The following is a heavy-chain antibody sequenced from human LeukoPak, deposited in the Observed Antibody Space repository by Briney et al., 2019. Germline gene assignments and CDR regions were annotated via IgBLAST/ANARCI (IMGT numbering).Heavy chain of an antibody. J-gene: IGHJ4*02. V-gene: IGHV3-23*01. D-gene: IGHD2-2*01. CDR1: GFTFSSSV. CDR2: ISGSGGNT. Sequence: PGGSLRLSCAASGFTFSSSVINWVRQAPGKGLEWVSGISGSGGNTYYADSVKGRFTISRDNSKNTLYLQMNSLRAEDTAVYYCAGPTCLRGGYCSTNFWGQGTLVTVSS. CDR3: AGPTCLRGGYCSTNF.